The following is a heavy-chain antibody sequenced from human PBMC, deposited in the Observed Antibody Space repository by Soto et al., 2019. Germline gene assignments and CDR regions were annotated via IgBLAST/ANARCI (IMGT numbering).Heavy chain of an antibody. J-gene: IGHJ4*02. CDR1: GFTFSSYS. CDR3: ARGIFYSSSWYPSFDY. Sequence: GESLKISCAASGFTFSSYSMNWVRQAPGKGLEWVSYISSSSSTIYYADSVKGRFTISRDNAKNSLYLQMNSLRDEDTAVYYCARGIFYSSSWYPSFDYWGQGTLVTVSS. D-gene: IGHD6-13*01. V-gene: IGHV3-48*02. CDR2: ISSSSSTI.